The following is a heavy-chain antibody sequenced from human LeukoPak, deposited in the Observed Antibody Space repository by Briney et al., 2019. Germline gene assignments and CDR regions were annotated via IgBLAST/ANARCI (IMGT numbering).Heavy chain of an antibody. CDR1: GFTFSTYT. V-gene: IGHV3-21*01. J-gene: IGHJ6*03. Sequence: GGSLRLSCAASGFTFSTYTMNWVRQAPGKGLEWVSAITGSGDSTYYTDSVKGRFTISRDNTKNSLYLQMNSLRAEDTAVYYCARAESGKTCYYYMDVWGKGATVTVSS. CDR3: ARAESGKTCYYYMDV. D-gene: IGHD1-14*01. CDR2: ITGSGDST.